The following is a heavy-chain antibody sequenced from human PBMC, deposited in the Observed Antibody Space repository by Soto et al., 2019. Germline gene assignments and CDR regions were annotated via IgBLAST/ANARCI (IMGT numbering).Heavy chain of an antibody. V-gene: IGHV4-61*02. CDR1: GGSISSGDYY. J-gene: IGHJ6*02. Sequence: SETLSLTCTVSGGSISSGDYYWSWIRQPAGKGLEWIGRIYTSGSTNYNPSLKSRVTMSVDTSKNQFSLKLSSVTAADTAVYYCARDRGGYGFWSGYYYSYGMYVWGQGTRVSLSS. CDR2: IYTSGST. CDR3: ARDRGGYGFWSGYYYSYGMYV. D-gene: IGHD3-3*01.